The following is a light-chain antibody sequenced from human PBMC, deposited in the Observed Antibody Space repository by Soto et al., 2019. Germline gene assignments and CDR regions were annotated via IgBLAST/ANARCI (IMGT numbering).Light chain of an antibody. J-gene: IGLJ3*02. CDR3: FSYTTSDIWV. CDR1: NGDVGAYNF. Sequence: QSALTQPRSVSGSPGQAVTISCTGTNGDVGAYNFVSWYQQFPGKAPKLLISAVSRRPSGVPDRFSGSKSGNTASLTISGLQADDEADYFCFSYTTSDIWVFGGGTKVTVL. CDR2: AVS. V-gene: IGLV2-11*01.